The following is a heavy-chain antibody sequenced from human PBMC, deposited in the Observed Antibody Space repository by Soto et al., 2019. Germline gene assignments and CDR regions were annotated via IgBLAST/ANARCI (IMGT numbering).Heavy chain of an antibody. Sequence: EVQLVESGGDLVQPGGSLRLSCAASGFTFSSSWMYWVRQAPGKGLVSVSRISPDGSTTTYADSVKGRFNISRDNAKNTLYLQMNSLRAEDTAVYYCAGGYSGSPRWGQGTLVTVSS. CDR3: AGGYSGSPR. D-gene: IGHD3-10*01. CDR1: GFTFSSSW. V-gene: IGHV3-74*01. CDR2: ISPDGSTT. J-gene: IGHJ4*02.